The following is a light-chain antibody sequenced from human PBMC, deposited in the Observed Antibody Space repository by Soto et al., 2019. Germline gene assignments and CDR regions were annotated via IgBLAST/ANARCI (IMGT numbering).Light chain of an antibody. CDR3: QHYGSSPWT. CDR1: QSVSSN. Sequence: EIVMTQSPATLSVSPGERATLSCRASQSVSSNLAWYQQKPGQAPRLLIYGASTRATGIPDRFSGSGSGTHFTLTISRLEPEDFAVYYCQHYGSSPWTFGQGTKVDIK. J-gene: IGKJ1*01. CDR2: GAS. V-gene: IGKV3-20*01.